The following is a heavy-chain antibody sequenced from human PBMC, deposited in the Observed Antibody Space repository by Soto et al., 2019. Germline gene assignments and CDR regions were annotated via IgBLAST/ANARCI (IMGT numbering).Heavy chain of an antibody. J-gene: IGHJ3*02. CDR3: ERHLTVVTPSAFDI. Sequence: SETLSLTCSVSGGSISSSSYYWGWIRQPPGKGLEWIGSIYYSGSTYYNPSLKSRVTISVDTSKKHFSLKLSAVTAPDTAVYYCERHLTVVTPSAFDIWGQGTMVTV. CDR1: GGSISSSSYY. CDR2: IYYSGST. V-gene: IGHV4-39*01. D-gene: IGHD2-21*02.